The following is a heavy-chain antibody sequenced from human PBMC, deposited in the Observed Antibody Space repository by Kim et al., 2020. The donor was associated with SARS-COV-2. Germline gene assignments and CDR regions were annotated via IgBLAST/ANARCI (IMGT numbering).Heavy chain of an antibody. CDR2: ISGSGSST. CDR1: GFTFSSYA. CDR3: AKGPGILKIASTHT. V-gene: IGHV3-23*01. Sequence: GGSLRLSCAASGFTFSSYAMNWVRQAPEKGLEWVSAISGSGSSTHYADSVKGRFTISRDNSKNTLYLQMNSLRAEDTAVYYCAKGPGILKIASTHTWGQGTLVTVSS. J-gene: IGHJ4*02. D-gene: IGHD2-15*01.